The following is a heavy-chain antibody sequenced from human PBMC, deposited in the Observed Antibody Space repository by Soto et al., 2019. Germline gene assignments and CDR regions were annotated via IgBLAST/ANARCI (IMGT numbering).Heavy chain of an antibody. J-gene: IGHJ4*02. CDR3: ARADSIIIPAVSDF. V-gene: IGHV3-21*01. CDR1: GFAFNNYG. CDR2: ISKSDYT. D-gene: IGHD2-2*01. Sequence: PGGSLRLSCTVSGFAFNNYGINWVRQAPGKGLEWVSSISKSDYTYYSDSVKGRFAISRDNAKSSVSLQMNTLRVEDTAVYYCARADSIIIPAVSDFWGQGTLVTSPQ.